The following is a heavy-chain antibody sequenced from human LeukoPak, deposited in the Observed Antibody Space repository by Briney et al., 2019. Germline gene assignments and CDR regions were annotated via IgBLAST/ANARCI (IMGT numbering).Heavy chain of an antibody. CDR3: AKATTGSTAAGTCDY. V-gene: IGHV3-74*01. Sequence: GGSLRLSCAASGNYWMHWVRQAPGKGLVWVSHINSDGSWTSYADSVKGRFTISRDNSKNTLYLQMNSLRAEDTAVYYCAKATTGSTAAGTCDYWGQGTLVTVSS. CDR1: GNYW. D-gene: IGHD6-13*01. CDR2: INSDGSWT. J-gene: IGHJ4*02.